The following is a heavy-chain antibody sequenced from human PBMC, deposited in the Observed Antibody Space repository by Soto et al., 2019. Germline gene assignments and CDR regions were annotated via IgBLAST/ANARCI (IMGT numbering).Heavy chain of an antibody. CDR2: INSDASHT. J-gene: IGHJ5*02. V-gene: IGHV3-74*01. CDR1: GFTFSTYW. CDR3: VRDGYCITTSCYGNWFDP. D-gene: IGHD2-2*03. Sequence: GGSLRLSCAASGFTFSTYWMHWIRQVPGKGLEWVSRINSDASHTYYADSVKGRFTISRDNAKNTLHLEMNSLRAEDTAVYYCVRDGYCITTSCYGNWFDPWGQGTLVTVSP.